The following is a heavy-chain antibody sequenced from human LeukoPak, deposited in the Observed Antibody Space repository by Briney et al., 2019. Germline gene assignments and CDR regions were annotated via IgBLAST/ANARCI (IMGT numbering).Heavy chain of an antibody. J-gene: IGHJ4*02. CDR2: IRYDGSNK. Sequence: PGGSLRLSCAASGFTFSSYGMHWVRQAPGKGLEWVAFIRYDGSNKYYADSVKGRFTISRDNSKNTLYLQMNSLRAEDTAVYYCAKNGPRRITMVRGVPPNFDYWGQGTLVTVSS. D-gene: IGHD3-10*01. CDR1: GFTFSSYG. V-gene: IGHV3-30*02. CDR3: AKNGPRRITMVRGVPPNFDY.